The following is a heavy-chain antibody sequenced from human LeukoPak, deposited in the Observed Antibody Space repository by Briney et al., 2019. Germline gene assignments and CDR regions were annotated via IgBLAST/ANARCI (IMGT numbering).Heavy chain of an antibody. D-gene: IGHD4-23*01. CDR3: ARDELAPMTTVVVNDY. J-gene: IGHJ4*02. V-gene: IGHV3-7*04. CDR2: IKQDGSEK. CDR1: GFTFKKYW. Sequence: PGGSLRLSCAASGFTFKKYWMSWVRQAPRKGLEWVANIKQDGSEKYYVDSVKGRFTISRDNAKNSLYLQMNSLRAEDTAVYYCARDELAPMTTVVVNDYWGQGTLVTVSS.